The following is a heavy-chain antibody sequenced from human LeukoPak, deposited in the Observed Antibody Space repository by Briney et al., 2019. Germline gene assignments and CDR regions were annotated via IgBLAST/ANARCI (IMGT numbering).Heavy chain of an antibody. D-gene: IGHD3-10*01. CDR3: ASYGSGSYYNDREGGYFDY. CDR1: GGSISSISYY. J-gene: IGHJ4*02. CDR2: IYYSGST. V-gene: IGHV4-39*07. Sequence: SETLSLTCTVSGGSISSISYYWGWIRQPPGKGLEWIGSIYYSGSTYYNPSLKSRVTISLDTSKNQFSLKLSSVPAADTAVYYCASYGSGSYYNDREGGYFDYWGQGALVTVSS.